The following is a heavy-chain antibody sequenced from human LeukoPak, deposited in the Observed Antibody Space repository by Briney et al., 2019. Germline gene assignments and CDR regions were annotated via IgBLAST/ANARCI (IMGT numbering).Heavy chain of an antibody. Sequence: SETLSLTCAVYGGSFSGYYWSWIRQPPGKGLEWIGEINHSGSTNYNPSLKSRVTISVDTSKNQFSLKLSSVTAADTAVYYCARDDIDTPSFDFWGQGLLVTVSS. CDR3: ARDDIDTPSFDF. V-gene: IGHV4-34*01. CDR2: INHSGST. D-gene: IGHD5-18*01. CDR1: GGSFSGYY. J-gene: IGHJ4*02.